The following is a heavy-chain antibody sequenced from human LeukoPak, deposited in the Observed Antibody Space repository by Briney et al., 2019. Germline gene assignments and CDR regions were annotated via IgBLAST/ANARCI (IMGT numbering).Heavy chain of an antibody. D-gene: IGHD3-10*01. CDR1: GISLSNYA. CDR3: AKRGIVIRGILVIGYHQEAYHYDY. V-gene: IGHV3-23*01. CDR2: ISERGGST. Sequence: GGSLRPSCVVSGISLSNYAMTWVRQAPGKGLEWVSYISERGGSTTYADSVKGRFTISRDTSLNTLYLQMTSLRAEDTAVYFCAKRGIVIRGILVIGYHQEAYHYDYWGQGVLVTVSS. J-gene: IGHJ4*02.